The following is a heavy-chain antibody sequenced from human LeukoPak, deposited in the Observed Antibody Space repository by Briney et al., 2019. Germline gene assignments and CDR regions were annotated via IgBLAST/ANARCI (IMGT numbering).Heavy chain of an antibody. CDR3: ARGYVETAMVSLPFDY. Sequence: SETLSRTCAVYDGSLSGYYWSWIRQPPGKGLEWIGEINHSGSTDYNPSLKSRVTISVDTSKNQFSLKLSSVTAADTAVYYCARGYVETAMVSLPFDYWGQGTLVTVSS. CDR2: INHSGST. CDR1: DGSLSGYY. J-gene: IGHJ4*02. D-gene: IGHD5-18*01. V-gene: IGHV4-34*01.